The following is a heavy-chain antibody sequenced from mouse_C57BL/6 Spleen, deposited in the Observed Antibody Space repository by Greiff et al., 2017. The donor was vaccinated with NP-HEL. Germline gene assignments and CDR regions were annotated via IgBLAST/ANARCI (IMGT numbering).Heavy chain of an antibody. CDR2: ISNLAYSI. CDR3: ARRGNYDYYAMDY. CDR1: GFTFSDYG. V-gene: IGHV5-15*01. D-gene: IGHD2-1*01. J-gene: IGHJ4*01. Sequence: EVKVVESGGGLVQPGGSLKLSCAASGFTFSDYGMAWVRQAPRKGPEWVAFISNLAYSIYYADTVTGRFTISRENAKNTLYLEMSSLRSEDTAMYYCARRGNYDYYAMDYWGQGTSVTVSS.